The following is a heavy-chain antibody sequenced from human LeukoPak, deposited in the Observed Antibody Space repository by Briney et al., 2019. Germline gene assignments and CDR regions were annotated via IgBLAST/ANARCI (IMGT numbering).Heavy chain of an antibody. CDR2: ISGSGGST. J-gene: IGHJ4*02. V-gene: IGHV3-23*01. CDR1: GFTFSSYA. D-gene: IGHD6-19*01. Sequence: GGSLRLSCAASGFTFSSYAMSWVRQAPGKGLEWVSAISGSGGSTHYADSVKGRFTISRDNSKNTLYLQMNSLRAEDTAVYYCAKDSVAGTGGFDYWGQRALVTVSS. CDR3: AKDSVAGTGGFDY.